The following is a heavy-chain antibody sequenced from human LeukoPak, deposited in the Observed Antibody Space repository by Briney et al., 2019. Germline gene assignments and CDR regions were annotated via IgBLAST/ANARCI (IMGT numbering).Heavy chain of an antibody. Sequence: PGGSLRLSCAASGFTFSSYGMSWVRQAPGKGLEWVSAISGSGERTYYADSVKGRFTISRDNSKNTLYLQMNSLRAEDTALYYCARGLRRVAAAGTPTDYWGQGTLVTVSS. CDR3: ARGLRRVAAAGTPTDY. D-gene: IGHD6-13*01. J-gene: IGHJ4*02. CDR1: GFTFSSYG. CDR2: ISGSGERT. V-gene: IGHV3-23*01.